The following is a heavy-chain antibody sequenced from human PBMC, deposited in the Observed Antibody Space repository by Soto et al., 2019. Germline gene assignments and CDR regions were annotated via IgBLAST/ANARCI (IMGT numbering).Heavy chain of an antibody. V-gene: IGHV1-18*04. D-gene: IGHD1-20*01. CDR3: ARTSGYNWNPGEY. CDR2: ISPDNDNT. Sequence: QVQLVQSGAEVKKPGASVKVSCKASGYIFTSYGISWVRQAPGQGLEWMGWISPDNDNTNYAQNLQGRVTMTTDTSASTAYVELRSLRSDGTAVYFCARTSGYNWNPGEYWGQGSLVIVSS. CDR1: GYIFTSYG. J-gene: IGHJ4*02.